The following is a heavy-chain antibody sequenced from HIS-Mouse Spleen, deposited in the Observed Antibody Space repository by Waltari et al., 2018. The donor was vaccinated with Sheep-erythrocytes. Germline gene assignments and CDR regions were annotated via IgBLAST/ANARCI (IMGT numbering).Heavy chain of an antibody. D-gene: IGHD3-9*01. CDR3: ARGGRRTGFDY. J-gene: IGHJ4*02. CDR1: GGSFSGYY. CDR2: ISHSGST. V-gene: IGHV4-34*01. Sequence: QVQLQQWGAGLLKPSETLSLTCAVYGGSFSGYYWSWIRQPPGTGPEGIWEISHSGSTNAHPTVKSQVSLSVDSSKKQFSLKLSSVTAADTAEYYCARGGRRTGFDYWGQGTLVTVSS.